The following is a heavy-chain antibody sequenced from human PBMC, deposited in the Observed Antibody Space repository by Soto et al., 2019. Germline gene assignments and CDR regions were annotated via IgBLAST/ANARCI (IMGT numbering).Heavy chain of an antibody. CDR1: GFTFSTYS. CDR3: ARDRDVRITIFGVVILDPEYYYGMDV. J-gene: IGHJ6*02. Sequence: GGSLRLSCAASGFTFSTYSINWVRQAPGKGLEWISYISDNSSVIYYADAVKGRFTISRDNAKNSLYLQMNSLRDEDTAVYYCARDRDVRITIFGVVILDPEYYYGMDVCGQGTTVTVSS. V-gene: IGHV3-48*02. CDR2: ISDNSSVI. D-gene: IGHD3-3*01.